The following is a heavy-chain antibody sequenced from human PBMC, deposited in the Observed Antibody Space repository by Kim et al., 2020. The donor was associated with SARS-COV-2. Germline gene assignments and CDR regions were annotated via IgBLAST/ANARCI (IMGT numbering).Heavy chain of an antibody. D-gene: IGHD2-8*02. Sequence: SETLSLTCTVSGDSISSSNYYWDWIRQPSGKGLEWIASFYYTGSTYYNPSLKSRVTVSVDTSKNQVSLNLFSVTAADTALYYCARQAVAYTWSWFDYWG. CDR1: GDSISSSNYY. V-gene: IGHV4-39*01. CDR3: ARQAVAYTWSWFDY. CDR2: FYYTGST. J-gene: IGHJ4*01.